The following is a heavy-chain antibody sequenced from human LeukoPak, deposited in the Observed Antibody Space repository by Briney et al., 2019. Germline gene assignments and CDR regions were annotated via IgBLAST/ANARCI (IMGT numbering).Heavy chain of an antibody. CDR2: ISGDGGST. Sequence: GGSPRLSCAGPGFMFHDYAIHWVRQAPGKGLEWVSLISGDGGSTFYADSVKGRFTISRDNSKNSLYLQMNSLRSDDTALYYCARESESSGWYDYWGQGTLVTVSS. CDR3: ARESESSGWYDY. V-gene: IGHV3-43*02. J-gene: IGHJ4*02. CDR1: GFMFHDYA. D-gene: IGHD6-19*01.